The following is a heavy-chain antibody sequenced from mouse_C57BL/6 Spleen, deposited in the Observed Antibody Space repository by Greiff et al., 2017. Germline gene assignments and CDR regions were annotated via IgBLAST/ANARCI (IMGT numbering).Heavy chain of an antibody. CDR2: FDPEDGET. D-gene: IGHD1-1*01. V-gene: IGHV14-2*01. Sequence: VHVKQSGAELVKPGASVKLSCTASGFNIKDYYMHWVKQRTEQGLEWIGRFDPEDGETKYAPKFQGKATITADTSSNTAYLQLSSLTSEDTAVYYCAPNYGSSSFAYWGQGTLVTVSA. CDR3: APNYGSSSFAY. J-gene: IGHJ3*01. CDR1: GFNIKDYY.